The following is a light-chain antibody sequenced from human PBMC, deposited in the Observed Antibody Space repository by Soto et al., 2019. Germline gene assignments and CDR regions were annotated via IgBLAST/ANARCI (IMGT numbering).Light chain of an antibody. CDR3: SSYTSTNALI. CDR1: SSDVGSYNY. Sequence: QSALTQPASVSGSPGQSITISCTGTSSDVGSYNYVSWYQQNPGKAPKLIIHDVSNRPSVVSNRFSGSKSGNTASLTISGLQAEDEANYYCSSYTSTNALIFGGGTKLTVL. J-gene: IGLJ2*01. CDR2: DVS. V-gene: IGLV2-14*01.